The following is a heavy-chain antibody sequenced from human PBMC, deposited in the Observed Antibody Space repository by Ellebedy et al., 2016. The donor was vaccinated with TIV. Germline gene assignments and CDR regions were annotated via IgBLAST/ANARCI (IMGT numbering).Heavy chain of an antibody. CDR2: INSFNSGI. V-gene: IGHV3-48*01. CDR1: GFSFSNYG. CDR3: VRFYVSYCDY. J-gene: IGHJ4*02. D-gene: IGHD3-10*02. Sequence: GESLKISCVASGFSFSNYGMNWVRQTPERSLGWVSYINSFNSGISYADSVKGRFTISRDSAKNSLYLQMNSLRAEDTAVYYCVRFYVSYCDYWGKGTLVTVSP.